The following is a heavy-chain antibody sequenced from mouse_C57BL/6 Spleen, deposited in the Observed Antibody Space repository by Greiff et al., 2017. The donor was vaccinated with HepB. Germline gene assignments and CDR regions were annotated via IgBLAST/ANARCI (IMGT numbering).Heavy chain of an antibody. Sequence: QVQLQQSGAELVRPGTSVKVSCKASGYAFTNYLIEWVKQRPGQGLEWIGVINPGSGGTNYNEKFKGKATLTADKSSSTAYMQLSSLTSEDSAVYFCARSPNYYGGNDTDYWGQGTTLTVSS. D-gene: IGHD1-1*01. CDR2: INPGSGGT. V-gene: IGHV1-54*01. CDR1: GYAFTNYL. CDR3: ARSPNYYGGNDTDY. J-gene: IGHJ2*01.